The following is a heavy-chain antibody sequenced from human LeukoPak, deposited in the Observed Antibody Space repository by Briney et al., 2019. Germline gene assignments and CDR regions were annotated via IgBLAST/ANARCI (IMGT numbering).Heavy chain of an antibody. D-gene: IGHD1-7*01. Sequence: GGSLRLSCAASGFTVSSNYLSWVRQAPGKGLEWVSVVYSGGSTYYADSVKGRFTISRDNSKNTLHLQMNRLRAEDTAVYFCAKEEINWNYVRYFDYWGQGTLVTVSS. V-gene: IGHV3-53*01. CDR1: GFTVSSNY. J-gene: IGHJ4*02. CDR3: AKEEINWNYVRYFDY. CDR2: VYSGGST.